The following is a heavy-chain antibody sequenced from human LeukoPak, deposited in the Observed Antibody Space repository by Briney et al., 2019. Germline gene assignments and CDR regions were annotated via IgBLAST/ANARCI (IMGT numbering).Heavy chain of an antibody. CDR1: GFTFSSYS. V-gene: IGHV3-21*01. D-gene: IGHD5/OR15-5a*01. CDR3: ARVKAFYGYPYDY. CDR2: ISSSSSYI. Sequence: GGSLRLSCAASGFTFSSYSMNWVRQAPGKGLEWVSSISSSSSYIYYADSVKGRFTISRDNSENTVFLQMNSLRDEDTAVYYCARVKAFYGYPYDYWGQGTLVTVSS. J-gene: IGHJ4*02.